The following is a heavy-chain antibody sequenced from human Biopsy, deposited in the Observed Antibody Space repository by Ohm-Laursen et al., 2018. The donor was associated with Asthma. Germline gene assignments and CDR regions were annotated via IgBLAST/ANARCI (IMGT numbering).Heavy chain of an antibody. V-gene: IGHV1-18*01. CDR1: GYTFNSAG. Sequence: SVKVSCKPSGYTFNSAGITWVRQAPGQGLEWMGWISVYNGNTKVAQKLQDRVTMITDTSTSTAYMELRSLRSDDTAVYFCARAVDYSHYYGIDVWGQGTTVTVS. CDR3: ARAVDYSHYYGIDV. CDR2: ISVYNGNT. D-gene: IGHD3-10*01. J-gene: IGHJ6*02.